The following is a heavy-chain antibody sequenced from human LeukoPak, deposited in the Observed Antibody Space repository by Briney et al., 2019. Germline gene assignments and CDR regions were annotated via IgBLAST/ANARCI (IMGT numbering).Heavy chain of an antibody. V-gene: IGHV3-21*01. J-gene: IGHJ4*02. CDR1: GFTFSSYG. CDR3: ARDVGRLAYSPLTKDY. Sequence: GGSLRLSCAASGFTFSSYGMNWVRQAPGKGLEWVSSISSSSSYIYYADSVKGRFTISRDNAKNSLYLQMNSLRAEDTAVYYCARDVGRLAYSPLTKDYWGQGTLVTVSS. CDR2: ISSSSSYI. D-gene: IGHD2-15*01.